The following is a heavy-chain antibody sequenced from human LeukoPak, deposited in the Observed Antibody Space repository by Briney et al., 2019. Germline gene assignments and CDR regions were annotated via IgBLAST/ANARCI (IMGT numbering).Heavy chain of an antibody. J-gene: IGHJ4*02. V-gene: IGHV3-23*01. CDR3: AGDRNSDWYSPLDY. CDR1: GFTFTKCA. CDR2: ITATGDTA. D-gene: IGHD6-19*01. Sequence: GGSLRLSCVASGFTFTKCAMSWLRQAPGKGLEWVAIITATGDTAYCADSVKGRFTISRDNSRNTVYMQMDSLRAEDTAIYYCAGDRNSDWYSPLDYWGQGSQVTVSP.